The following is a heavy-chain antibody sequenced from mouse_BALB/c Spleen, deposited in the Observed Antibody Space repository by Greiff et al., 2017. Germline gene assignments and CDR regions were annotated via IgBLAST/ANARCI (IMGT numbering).Heavy chain of an antibody. CDR1: GFTFSDYG. Sequence: EVQLVESGGGLVQPGGSRKLSCAASGFTFSDYGMAWVRQAPGKGPEWVAFISNLAYSIYYADTVTGRFTISRENAKNTLYLEMSSLRSEDTAMYYCARDDRYAMDYWGQGTSVTVSS. CDR3: ARDDRYAMDY. CDR2: ISNLAYSI. V-gene: IGHV5-15*02. J-gene: IGHJ4*01.